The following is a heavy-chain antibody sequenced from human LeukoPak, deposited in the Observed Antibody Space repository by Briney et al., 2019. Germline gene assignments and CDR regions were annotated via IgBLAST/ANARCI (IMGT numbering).Heavy chain of an antibody. Sequence: SETLSLTCTVSGGPISSGSYYWSWIRQPAGKGLEWIGRIYTSGSTNYNPSLKSRVTISVDTSKNQFSLKLSSVAAADTAVYYCARDNWGTIDYWGQGTLVTVSS. D-gene: IGHD7-27*01. V-gene: IGHV4-61*02. CDR1: GGPISSGSYY. J-gene: IGHJ4*02. CDR2: IYTSGST. CDR3: ARDNWGTIDY.